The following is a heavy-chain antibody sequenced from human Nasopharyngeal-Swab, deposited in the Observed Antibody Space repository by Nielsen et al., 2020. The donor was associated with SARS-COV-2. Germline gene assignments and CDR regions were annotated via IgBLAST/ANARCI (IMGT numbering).Heavy chain of an antibody. V-gene: IGHV3-23*01. J-gene: IGHJ4*02. CDR3: AILYYGH. Sequence: GESLKISCAASGIIFSNYGISWVRQAPGRGLEWVSTISGSVETTHYADSVKGRFTISRDNSMNTLYLQMNSLRADDTAVYYCAILYYGHWGQGTLVTVSS. CDR1: GIIFSNYG. CDR2: ISGSVETT.